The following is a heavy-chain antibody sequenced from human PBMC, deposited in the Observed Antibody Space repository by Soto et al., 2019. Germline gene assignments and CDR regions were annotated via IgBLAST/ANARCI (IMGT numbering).Heavy chain of an antibody. Sequence: ASVKVSCKASGYTFTSYGISWVLQAPGQGLEWMGWISAFNGNTNYAQKLQGRVTITADESTSTAYMELSSLRSEDTAVYYCARDPYSGYDEDYWGQGTLVTVSS. CDR3: ARDPYSGYDEDY. V-gene: IGHV1-18*01. D-gene: IGHD5-12*01. J-gene: IGHJ4*02. CDR1: GYTFTSYG. CDR2: ISAFNGNT.